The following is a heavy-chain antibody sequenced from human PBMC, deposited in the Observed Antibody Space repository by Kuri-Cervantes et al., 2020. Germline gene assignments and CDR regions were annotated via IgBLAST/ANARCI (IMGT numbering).Heavy chain of an antibody. Sequence: SLKISCAASGFTFDDYAMHWVRQAPGKGLEWVSGISWNSGSIGYADSVKGRFTISRDNAKNSLYLQKNSLRAEDTALYYCAKDHGYSYGSFDYWGQGTLVTVSS. CDR1: GFTFDDYA. CDR2: ISWNSGSI. CDR3: AKDHGYSYGSFDY. D-gene: IGHD5-18*01. V-gene: IGHV3-9*01. J-gene: IGHJ4*02.